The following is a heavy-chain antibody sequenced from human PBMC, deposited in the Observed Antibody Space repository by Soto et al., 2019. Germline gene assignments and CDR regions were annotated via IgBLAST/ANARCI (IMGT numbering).Heavy chain of an antibody. V-gene: IGHV4-30-4*02. CDR3: ARAARHITVFGVVIRDYNWFDP. CDR1: GGSISSGDYY. CDR2: IYYSGST. Sequence: PSETLSLTCTVSGGSISSGDYYWSWIRQPPGKGLEWIGYIYYSGSTYYNPSLKSRVTISVDTSKNHFSLNLRSVTAADTAVYYCARAARHITVFGVVIRDYNWFDPWGQGTLVTVSS. J-gene: IGHJ5*02. D-gene: IGHD3-3*01.